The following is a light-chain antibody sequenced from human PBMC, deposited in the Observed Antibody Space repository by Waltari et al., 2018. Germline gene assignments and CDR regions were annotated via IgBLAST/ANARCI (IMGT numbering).Light chain of an antibody. CDR1: TSNTAKNY. CDR2: RDD. J-gene: IGLJ3*02. V-gene: IGLV1-47*01. CDR3: VVWDDTLSAWV. Sequence: QSVVTQPPPTSGTPGQRVTMSCSGGTSNTAKNYEMWYQQIPGTAPRLLIHRDDERPSGVPDRFSGSKSGISASLAISGLRSEDEADYYCVVWDDTLSAWVFGGGTKLTVL.